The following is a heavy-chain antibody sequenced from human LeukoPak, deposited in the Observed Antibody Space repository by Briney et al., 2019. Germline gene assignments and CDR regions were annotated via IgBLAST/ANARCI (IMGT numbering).Heavy chain of an antibody. J-gene: IGHJ4*02. CDR3: ARRSRGVLLEWLFPYYFDY. CDR2: IYYSGST. V-gene: IGHV4-39*07. CDR1: GGSISSSSYY. D-gene: IGHD3-3*01. Sequence: SETLSLTCTVSGGSISSSSYYWGWIRQPPGKGLEWIGSIYYSGSTYYNPSLKSRVTISVDTSKNQFSLKLSSVTAADTAVYYCARRSRGVLLEWLFPYYFDYWGQGTLVTVSS.